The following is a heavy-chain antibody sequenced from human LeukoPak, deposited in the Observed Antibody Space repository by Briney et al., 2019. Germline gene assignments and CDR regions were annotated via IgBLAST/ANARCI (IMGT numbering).Heavy chain of an antibody. J-gene: IGHJ3*02. V-gene: IGHV3-7*01. CDR3: AREDMWAFDI. Sequence: GGSLRLSCAASGFTYSCYWMSWVRQTPGKGLEWVANIKPDGSEKDYVDSVKGRFTISRDNAKNSLYLQLDSLRAEDTAVYYCAREDMWAFDIWGQGTMVTVSS. D-gene: IGHD2-15*01. CDR1: GFTYSCYW. CDR2: IKPDGSEK.